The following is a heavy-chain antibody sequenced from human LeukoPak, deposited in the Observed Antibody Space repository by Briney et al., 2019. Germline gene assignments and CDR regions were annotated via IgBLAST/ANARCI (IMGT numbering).Heavy chain of an antibody. Sequence: GGSLRLSCAASGFTFSSYWMSWVRQAPGKGLEWVANIKQDGSEKYYVDSVKGRFTISRDNARNSLYLQMSSLRAEDTAVYYCARGGLDGWIHLWPSSHFDYWGQGTLVTVSS. CDR1: GFTFSSYW. CDR3: ARGGLDGWIHLWPSSHFDY. V-gene: IGHV3-7*01. D-gene: IGHD5-18*01. J-gene: IGHJ4*02. CDR2: IKQDGSEK.